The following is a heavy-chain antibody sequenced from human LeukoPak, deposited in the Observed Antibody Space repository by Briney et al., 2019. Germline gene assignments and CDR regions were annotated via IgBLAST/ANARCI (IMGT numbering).Heavy chain of an antibody. CDR2: ISGSGGGT. CDR3: AKHPPSTRHYYYYMDV. D-gene: IGHD5/OR15-5a*01. V-gene: IGHV3-23*01. CDR1: GFTFSSYA. Sequence: GGSLRLSCAASGFTFSSYAMSWVRQAPGKGLECVSGISGSGGGTLYADSVRGRFTISRDSSKNTLYLQMHTLRAEDTAVYNCAKHPPSTRHYYYYMDVWGKGTTVTVSS. J-gene: IGHJ6*03.